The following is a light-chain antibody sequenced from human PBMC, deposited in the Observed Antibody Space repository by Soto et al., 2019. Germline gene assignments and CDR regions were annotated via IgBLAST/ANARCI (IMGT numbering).Light chain of an antibody. CDR1: QSVSTN. Sequence: EIVMTQSPATLSVSPGERATLSCRASQSVSTNLAWYQQKPGQAPMLLMYGASTRATGIPARFSGSGSGTEFTLTISSLQSADFAVYYCQQYHNWPPYTFGQGTKLEIK. CDR2: GAS. CDR3: QQYHNWPPYT. J-gene: IGKJ2*01. V-gene: IGKV3-15*01.